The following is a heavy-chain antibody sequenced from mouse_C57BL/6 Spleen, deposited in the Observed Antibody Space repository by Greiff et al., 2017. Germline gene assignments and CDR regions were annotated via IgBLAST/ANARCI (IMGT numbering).Heavy chain of an antibody. J-gene: IGHJ4*01. CDR1: GFTFSSYA. CDR3: TRVYDYDERFYAMDY. V-gene: IGHV5-9-1*02. Sequence: EVHLVESGEGLVKPGGSLKLSCAASGFTFSSYAMSWVRQTPEKRLEWVAYISSGGDYIYYADTVKGRFTISRDNARNTLYLQMSSLKSEDTAMYYCTRVYDYDERFYAMDYWGQGTSVTVSS. D-gene: IGHD2-4*01. CDR2: ISSGGDYI.